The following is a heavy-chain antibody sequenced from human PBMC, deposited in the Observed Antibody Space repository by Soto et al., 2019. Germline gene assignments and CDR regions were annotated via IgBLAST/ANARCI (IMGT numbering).Heavy chain of an antibody. CDR3: ARDALGSSSSWDY. Sequence: LSLTCAASGFTFSDYYMSWIRQAPGKGLEWVSYISSSGSTIYYADSVKGRFTISRDNAKNSLYLQMNSLRAEDTAVYYCARDALGSSSSWDYWGQGTLVTVSS. CDR2: ISSSGSTI. V-gene: IGHV3-11*01. D-gene: IGHD6-6*01. CDR1: GFTFSDYY. J-gene: IGHJ4*02.